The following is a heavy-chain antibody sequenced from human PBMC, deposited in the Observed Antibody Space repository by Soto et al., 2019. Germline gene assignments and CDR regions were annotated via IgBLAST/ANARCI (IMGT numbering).Heavy chain of an antibody. V-gene: IGHV4-34*01. Sequence: QVQLQQWGAGLLKPSETLSLTCAVNGGSFSGYYWTWIRQSPGKGLEWVGEINQSGSTKYNPSLKSRVTMSVDTPKNHFSLQLTSVTAADTAVYYCARNGSYYDFWSGHYSGGGMDVWGQGTTVTVSS. D-gene: IGHD3-3*01. J-gene: IGHJ6*02. CDR3: ARNGSYYDFWSGHYSGGGMDV. CDR1: GGSFSGYY. CDR2: INQSGST.